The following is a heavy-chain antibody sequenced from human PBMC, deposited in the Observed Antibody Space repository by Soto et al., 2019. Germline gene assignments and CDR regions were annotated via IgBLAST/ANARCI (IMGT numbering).Heavy chain of an antibody. CDR1: GFTFSNYA. J-gene: IGHJ6*02. V-gene: IGHV3-23*01. D-gene: IGHD3-10*01. Sequence: EVQLLESGGGLAQPGGSLRLSCAASGFTFSNYAMSWVRQAPGKGLEWVSTISGNGEATYYADPVKGRFTITRDSSKRSLFLQMSSLRAEDTAVYYCAKDRYSGSGSYTYYYFNYGMDVWGRGTTVTVSS. CDR3: AKDRYSGSGSYTYYYFNYGMDV. CDR2: ISGNGEAT.